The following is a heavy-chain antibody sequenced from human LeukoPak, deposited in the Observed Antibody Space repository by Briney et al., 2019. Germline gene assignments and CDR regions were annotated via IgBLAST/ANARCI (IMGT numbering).Heavy chain of an antibody. CDR1: GGSISSGGYY. V-gene: IGHV4-31*03. Sequence: SQTLSLTCTVSGGSISSGGYYWSRIRQHPGKGLEWIGYIYYSGSTYYNPSLKSRVTISVDTSKNQFSLKLSSVTAADTAVYYCARMGGELLRVPVGYWGQGTLVTVSS. CDR2: IYYSGST. D-gene: IGHD1-26*01. CDR3: ARMGGELLRVPVGY. J-gene: IGHJ4*02.